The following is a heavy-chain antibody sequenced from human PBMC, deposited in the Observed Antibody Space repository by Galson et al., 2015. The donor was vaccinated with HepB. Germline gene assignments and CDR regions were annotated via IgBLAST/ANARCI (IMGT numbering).Heavy chain of an antibody. Sequence: SVKVSCKASGGTFSSYAISWVRQAPGQGLEWMGRIIPILGIANYAQKFQGRVTITADKSTSTAYMELSSLRSEDTAVYYCARDPRYGDYDYWGQGTLVTVSS. D-gene: IGHD4-17*01. CDR1: GGTFSSYA. CDR3: ARDPRYGDYDY. CDR2: IIPILGIA. V-gene: IGHV1-69*04. J-gene: IGHJ4*02.